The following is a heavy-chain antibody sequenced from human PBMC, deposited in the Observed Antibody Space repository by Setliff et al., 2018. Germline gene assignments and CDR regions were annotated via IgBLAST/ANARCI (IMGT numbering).Heavy chain of an antibody. CDR2: IRSKSDSYAT. Sequence: GGSLRLSCAASGFTFSGSAMYWVRQASGKGLEWVGRIRSKSDSYATIYAASVRGRFTIARDDSKNTAYLQMNSLKTEDTAVYYCAAAPAGSDVFDMWGQGTMVTVSS. V-gene: IGHV3-73*01. D-gene: IGHD6-13*01. CDR1: GFTFSGSA. J-gene: IGHJ3*02. CDR3: AAAPAGSDVFDM.